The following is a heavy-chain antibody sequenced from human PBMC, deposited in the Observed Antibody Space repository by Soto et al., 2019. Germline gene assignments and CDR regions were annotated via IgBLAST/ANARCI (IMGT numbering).Heavy chain of an antibody. CDR1: GFTSSDYW. Sequence: PGGSLRLTGEASGFTSSDYWIHWVRQAPGRGLVWVSRVRGNGIGTNYADSVEGRFTISRENAKNTVYLQMNGLRSDDTALYYCALTYAGDQAGFDYCGQGTLLAVSS. D-gene: IGHD4-17*01. CDR3: ALTYAGDQAGFDY. CDR2: VRGNGIGT. J-gene: IGHJ4*02. V-gene: IGHV3-74*01.